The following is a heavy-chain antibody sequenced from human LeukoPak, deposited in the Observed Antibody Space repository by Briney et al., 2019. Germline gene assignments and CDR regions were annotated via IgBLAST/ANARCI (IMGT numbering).Heavy chain of an antibody. CDR3: ARASWGYYYMDV. Sequence: RSLRLSCAASGFTFSSYWMHWVRQAPGKGLVWVSRINSDGSSTSYADSVKGRFTISRDNAKNTLYLQMNSLRAEDTAVYYCARASWGYYYMDVWGKGTTVTVSS. D-gene: IGHD7-27*01. V-gene: IGHV3-74*01. J-gene: IGHJ6*03. CDR1: GFTFSSYW. CDR2: INSDGSST.